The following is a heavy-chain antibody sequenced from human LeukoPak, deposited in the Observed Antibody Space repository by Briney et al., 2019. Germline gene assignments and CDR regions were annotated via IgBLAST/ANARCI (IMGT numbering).Heavy chain of an antibody. CDR1: GFTFSSYA. CDR2: ISGSGGST. Sequence: GGSLRLSCAASGFTFSSYAMSWVRPAPGKGLEWVSAISGSGGSTYYADSVKGRFTISRDNSENTLYLQMNSLRAEDTAVYYCAKSRSSGLDASDIWGQGTMVTVSS. D-gene: IGHD3-22*01. J-gene: IGHJ3*02. CDR3: AKSRSSGLDASDI. V-gene: IGHV3-23*01.